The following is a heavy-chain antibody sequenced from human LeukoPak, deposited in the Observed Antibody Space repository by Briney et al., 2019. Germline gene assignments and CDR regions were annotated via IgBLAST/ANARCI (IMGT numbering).Heavy chain of an antibody. Sequence: GGSLRLSCAASGFTFSSYAVSWVRQAPGKGLEWVSAISGSGGSTYYADSVKGRFTISRDNSKNTLYLQMNSLRAEDTAVYYCARDGPAYYGSGSYYVGRSRPFDYWGQGTLVTVSS. V-gene: IGHV3-23*01. CDR1: GFTFSSYA. D-gene: IGHD3-10*01. J-gene: IGHJ4*02. CDR3: ARDGPAYYGSGSYYVGRSRPFDY. CDR2: ISGSGGST.